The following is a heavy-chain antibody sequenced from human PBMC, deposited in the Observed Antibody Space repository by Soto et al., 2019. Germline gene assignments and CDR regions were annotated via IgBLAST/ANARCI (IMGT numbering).Heavy chain of an antibody. D-gene: IGHD2-15*01. CDR3: ARTGSGGTYFDY. CDR1: GNTFTNSW. Sequence: PGESLKISCKGSGNTFTNSWIGWVRQMPGKGLEWMGIIYFGDSDSRYSPSFEGQVTFSVDKSTNTAYLQWSSLKASDTAIYFCARTGSGGTYFDYWGQGTLVTVSS. V-gene: IGHV5-51*01. CDR2: IYFGDSDS. J-gene: IGHJ4*02.